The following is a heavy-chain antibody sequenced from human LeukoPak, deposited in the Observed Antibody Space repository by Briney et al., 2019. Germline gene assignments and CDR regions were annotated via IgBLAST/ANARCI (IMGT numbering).Heavy chain of an antibody. CDR1: GFTFSSYG. CDR3: ARDKRDWNYPIDY. V-gene: IGHV3-33*01. Sequence: PGRSLRLSCAASGFTFSSYGMHWVRQAPGKGLEWVAVIWYDGSNKYYADSVKGRFTISRDNSKNTLYLQMNSLRAEDTAVYYCARDKRDWNYPIDYWGQGTLVTVSS. J-gene: IGHJ4*02. CDR2: IWYDGSNK. D-gene: IGHD1-7*01.